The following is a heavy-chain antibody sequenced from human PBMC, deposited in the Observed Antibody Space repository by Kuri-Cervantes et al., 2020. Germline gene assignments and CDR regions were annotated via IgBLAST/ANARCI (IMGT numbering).Heavy chain of an antibody. CDR2: IYPGDSDT. J-gene: IGHJ4*02. D-gene: IGHD6-6*01. CDR3: ALYSSSSGSHDSDY. Sequence: GESLKISWKGSGYSFTVYWIGWVRQMPGKGLEWMGIIYPGDSDTRYSPSFQGQVTISADKSISTAYLQWSSLKASDTAMYYCALYSSSSGSHDSDYWGQGTLVTVSS. CDR1: GYSFTVYW. V-gene: IGHV5-51*01.